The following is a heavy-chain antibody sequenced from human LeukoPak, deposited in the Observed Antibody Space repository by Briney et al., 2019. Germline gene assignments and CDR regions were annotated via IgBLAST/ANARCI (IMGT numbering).Heavy chain of an antibody. CDR2: IYYSGST. CDR1: GGSISSYY. D-gene: IGHD3-9*01. V-gene: IGHV4-59*01. J-gene: IGHJ4*02. Sequence: PSETLSLTCTVSGGSISSYYWSWIRQPPGKGLEWIGYIYYSGSTNYNPSLKSRVTISVDTSKNQFSLKLSSVTAADTAVYYCAREKRGYDILTGYYDYFDCWGQGTLVTVSS. CDR3: AREKRGYDILTGYYDYFDC.